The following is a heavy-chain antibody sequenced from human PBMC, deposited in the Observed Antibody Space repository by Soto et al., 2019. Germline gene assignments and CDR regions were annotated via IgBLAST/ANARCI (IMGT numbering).Heavy chain of an antibody. CDR3: ARDRARTTNAFDL. J-gene: IGHJ3*01. Sequence: EEQLVESGGGLVKPGGSLRLSCAASGFIFRTYSLSWVRQAPGKGLEWVSSVSSSGTYIFYTDSVKGRFTISRDNAKNSIYLQMNSLRAEDTAVYYCARDRARTTNAFDLWGHGTLVTVSS. CDR1: GFIFRTYS. D-gene: IGHD1-1*01. CDR2: VSSSGTYI. V-gene: IGHV3-21*02.